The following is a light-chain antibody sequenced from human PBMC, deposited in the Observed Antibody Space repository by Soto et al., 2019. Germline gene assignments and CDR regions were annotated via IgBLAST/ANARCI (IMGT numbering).Light chain of an antibody. CDR2: AAS. J-gene: IGKJ1*01. CDR1: QSISSK. Sequence: EIVMTQSPATPSVSPGEGATLSCRASQSISSKLAWYQQEPGQAPRLLIYAASTRATGVPARFSGSGSGTEFTLTISSLQSEDLAVYYCQHYNDWRWTFGQGTKVEIK. CDR3: QHYNDWRWT. V-gene: IGKV3-15*01.